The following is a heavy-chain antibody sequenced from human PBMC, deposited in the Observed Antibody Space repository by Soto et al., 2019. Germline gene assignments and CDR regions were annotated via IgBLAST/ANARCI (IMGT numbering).Heavy chain of an antibody. D-gene: IGHD3-10*01. CDR3: ARGHYYGSVSYFSHYYFMDF. V-gene: IGHV1-8*01. CDR1: AYTFTSYD. Sequence: ASVKVSCKASAYTFTSYDINWVRQATGQGLEWMGWMNPNSGNTGYAQKFQGRVTMTRNTSISTAYMELSSLRSEDTAVYYCARGHYYGSVSYFSHYYFMDFLRKGT. J-gene: IGHJ6*03. CDR2: MNPNSGNT.